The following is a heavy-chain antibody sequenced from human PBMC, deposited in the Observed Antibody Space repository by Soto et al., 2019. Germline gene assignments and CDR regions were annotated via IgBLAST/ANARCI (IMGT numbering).Heavy chain of an antibody. Sequence: SETLSLTCTVSGGSISSSSYYWGWIRQPPGKGLEWIGSIYYSGSTYYNPSLKSRVTISVDTSKNQFSLKLSSVTAADTAVYYCARHLSGSGSYYYYYYYYGMDVWGQGTTVTVSS. CDR3: ARHLSGSGSYYYYYYYYGMDV. J-gene: IGHJ6*02. CDR1: GGSISSSSYY. D-gene: IGHD3-10*01. V-gene: IGHV4-39*01. CDR2: IYYSGST.